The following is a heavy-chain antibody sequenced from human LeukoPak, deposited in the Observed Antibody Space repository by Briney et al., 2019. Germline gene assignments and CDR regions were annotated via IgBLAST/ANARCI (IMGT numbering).Heavy chain of an antibody. CDR2: IWYDGSNK. CDR1: GFTFSSYG. D-gene: IGHD1-26*01. J-gene: IGHJ4*02. CDR3: ARESYSGSYDY. Sequence: PGGSLRLSCAASGFTFSSYGMHWVRQAPGKGLEWVAVIWYDGSNKYYADSVKGRFTISRDNSKNTLYLQMNSPRAEDTAVYYCARESYSGSYDYWGQGTLVTVSS. V-gene: IGHV3-33*01.